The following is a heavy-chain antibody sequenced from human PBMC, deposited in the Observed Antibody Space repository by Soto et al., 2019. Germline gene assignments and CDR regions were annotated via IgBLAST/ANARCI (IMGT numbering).Heavy chain of an antibody. Sequence: QVQLQESGPGLVKPSQTLSLTCTVSGGSISSGGYYWSWIRQHPGKGLEWIGYIYYSGSTYYNPSLKSRVTISVDTSKNQFSLKLSSVTAADTAVYYCARLGIDCSSTSCYDFDYWGQGTLVTVSS. J-gene: IGHJ4*02. CDR2: IYYSGST. CDR3: ARLGIDCSSTSCYDFDY. CDR1: GGSISSGGYY. D-gene: IGHD2-2*01. V-gene: IGHV4-31*03.